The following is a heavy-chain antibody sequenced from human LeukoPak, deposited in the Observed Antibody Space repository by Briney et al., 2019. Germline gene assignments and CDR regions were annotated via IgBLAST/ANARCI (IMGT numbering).Heavy chain of an antibody. V-gene: IGHV3-30-3*02. CDR2: ISYDGSNK. Sequence: GGSLRLSCAASGFTFSSYAMHWVRQAPGKGLEWVAVISYDGSNKYYADSVEGRFTISRDNSKNTLYLQLNSLRVEDTAVYYCAKNRGAGSHYYYHMNVWGKGTTVTVSS. J-gene: IGHJ6*03. CDR1: GFTFSSYA. D-gene: IGHD1-26*01. CDR3: AKNRGAGSHYYYHMNV.